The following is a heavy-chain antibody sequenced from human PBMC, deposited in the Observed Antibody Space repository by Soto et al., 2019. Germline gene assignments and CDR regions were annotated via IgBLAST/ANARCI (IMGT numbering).Heavy chain of an antibody. CDR2: IYYSGST. V-gene: IGHV4-59*01. J-gene: IGHJ1*01. CDR3: ARSKQFDRVDPTSFQH. Sequence: KASETLSLTCTVSVGSISSYYWIWIRQPPGKGLEWIGYIYYSGSTNYNPSLKSRVTISVDTSKNQFSLKLSSVTAADTAVYYCARSKQFDRVDPTSFQHWGQGTLVTVSS. D-gene: IGHD3-3*01. CDR1: VGSISSYY.